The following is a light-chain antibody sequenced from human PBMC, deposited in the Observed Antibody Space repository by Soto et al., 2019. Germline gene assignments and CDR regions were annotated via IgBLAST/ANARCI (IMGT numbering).Light chain of an antibody. CDR3: EQYYSPPYT. V-gene: IGKV4-1*01. CDR2: WAS. CDR1: QSVLYSSNNKNY. Sequence: DIVMTQSPDSLAVSLGERATINCKSSQSVLYSSNNKNYLGWYQQKPGQTPKLLIYWASTRDSGVPDLCGGSGSGTDFTLTMSSLPAEDLAVYYCEQYYSPPYTYGQGTMLEIK. J-gene: IGKJ2*01.